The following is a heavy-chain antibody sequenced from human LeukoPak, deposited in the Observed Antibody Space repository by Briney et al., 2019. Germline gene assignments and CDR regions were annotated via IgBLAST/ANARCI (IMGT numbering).Heavy chain of an antibody. Sequence: PSETLSLTCAVYGGSFSDYYWSWIRQPPGKGLEWIGEINHSGSTNYNPSLKSRVTISVDTSKNQFSLKLSSVTAADTAVYYCARDLMRRRIAVAESWGQGTLVTVSS. CDR2: INHSGST. D-gene: IGHD6-19*01. J-gene: IGHJ5*02. CDR1: GGSFSDYY. V-gene: IGHV4-34*01. CDR3: ARDLMRRRIAVAES.